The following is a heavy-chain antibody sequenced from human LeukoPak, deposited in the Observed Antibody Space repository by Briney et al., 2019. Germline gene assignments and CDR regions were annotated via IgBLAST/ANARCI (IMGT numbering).Heavy chain of an antibody. V-gene: IGHV4-4*07. CDR2: IYTTGST. CDR1: GGSISSSF. J-gene: IGHJ5*02. D-gene: IGHD2-8*01. Sequence: SETLSLTCTVSGGSISSSFWSWIRQPAGKGLEWIGRIYTTGSTNYNPSLKSRVTMSVDTSKKQFSLKLSSVTAADTAVYFCARESLRFDPWGQGTLVTVSS. CDR3: ARESLRFDP.